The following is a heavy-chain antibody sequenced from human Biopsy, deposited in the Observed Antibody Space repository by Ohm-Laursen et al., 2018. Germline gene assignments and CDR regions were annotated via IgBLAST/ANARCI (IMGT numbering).Heavy chain of an antibody. CDR1: GGSISSSS. CDR2: ISYSRDT. J-gene: IGHJ3*02. CDR3: AKQGSGWTGDDAFHI. V-gene: IGHV4-59*08. Sequence: GTLSLTCTVSGGSISSSSWSWIRQAPGKGLEWIGYISYSRDTNYNPSLKSRITISVDTSKNQFSLKLTSVTAADTALYYCAKQGSGWTGDDAFHIWGQGTMVTGSS. D-gene: IGHD6-19*01.